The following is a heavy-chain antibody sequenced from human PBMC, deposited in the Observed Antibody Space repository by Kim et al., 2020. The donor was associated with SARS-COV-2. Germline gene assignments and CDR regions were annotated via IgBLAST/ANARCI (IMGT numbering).Heavy chain of an antibody. V-gene: IGHV4-61*01. CDR2: IYYSGST. Sequence: SETLSLTCTVSGGSVSSGSYYWSWIRQPPGKGLEWIGYIYYSGSTNYNPSLKSRVTISVDTSKNQFSLKLSSVTAADTAVYYCASANTIFGVVPGRFDYWGQGTLVTVSS. CDR3: ASANTIFGVVPGRFDY. D-gene: IGHD3-3*01. CDR1: GGSVSSGSYY. J-gene: IGHJ4*02.